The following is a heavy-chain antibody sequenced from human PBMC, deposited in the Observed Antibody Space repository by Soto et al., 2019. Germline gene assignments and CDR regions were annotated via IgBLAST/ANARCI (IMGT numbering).Heavy chain of an antibody. D-gene: IGHD4-17*01. Sequence: SHTLSLTCAISGYSVSSNSATWNLIRQSPSRGLEWLGRTYYRSKWYNDYALSLKSQITINPDTSKNQFSLQLNSVTPEDTAVYYCARAPLTTVTTNWFDPWGRGTLVTVSS. V-gene: IGHV6-1*01. CDR3: ARAPLTTVTTNWFDP. CDR2: TYYRSKWYN. CDR1: GYSVSSNSAT. J-gene: IGHJ5*02.